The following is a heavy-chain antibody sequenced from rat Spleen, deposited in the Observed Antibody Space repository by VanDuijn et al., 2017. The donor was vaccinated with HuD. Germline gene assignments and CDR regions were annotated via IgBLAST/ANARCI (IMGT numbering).Heavy chain of an antibody. CDR2: ITNGGGTT. CDR3: ATRDGGYPG. V-gene: IGHV5S23*01. CDR1: EFTFSLYY. D-gene: IGHD1-11*01. J-gene: IGHJ3*01. Sequence: EVQLVESGGGLVQPGRSLKLSCVASEFTFSLYYMAWVRQAPTKGLEWVASITNGGGTTYYRDSVKGRFTISRDSAKSTLYLQMDSLRSEDTATYYCATRDGGYPGWGQGTLVTVSS.